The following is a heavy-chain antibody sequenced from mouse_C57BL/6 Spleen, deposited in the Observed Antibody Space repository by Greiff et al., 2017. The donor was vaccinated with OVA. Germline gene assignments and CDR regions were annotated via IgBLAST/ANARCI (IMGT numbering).Heavy chain of an antibody. D-gene: IGHD1-1*01. CDR2: IDPENGDT. CDR3: TIYYYGSSWFAY. Sequence: EVKLVESGAELVRPGASVKLSCTASGFNIKDDYMHWVKQRPEQGLEWIGWIDPENGDTEYASKFQGKATITADTSSNTAYLQLSSLTSEDTAVYYCTIYYYGSSWFAYWGQGTLVTVSA. V-gene: IGHV14-4*01. J-gene: IGHJ3*01. CDR1: GFNIKDDY.